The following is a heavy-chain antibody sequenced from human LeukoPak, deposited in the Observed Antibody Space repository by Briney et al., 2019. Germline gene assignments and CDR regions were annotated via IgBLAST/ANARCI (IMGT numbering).Heavy chain of an antibody. V-gene: IGHV1-8*01. Sequence: GASVKVSCKASGYTFTSYDMNWVRQATGQGLEWMGWMNPNSGNTGYAQKFQGRVTTTRNTSISTAYMEQSSPKSEDTAVYYCARGRLTVTTFNYWGQGTLVTVSS. D-gene: IGHD4-17*01. CDR3: ARGRLTVTTFNY. CDR2: MNPNSGNT. J-gene: IGHJ4*02. CDR1: GYTFTSYD.